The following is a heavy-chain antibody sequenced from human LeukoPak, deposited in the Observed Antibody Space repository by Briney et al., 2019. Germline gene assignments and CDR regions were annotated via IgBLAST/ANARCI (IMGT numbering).Heavy chain of an antibody. CDR2: IKSKTDGGTT. D-gene: IGHD2-15*01. J-gene: IGHJ4*02. CDR3: TTAFLYCSGGSCYPAPFDY. CDR1: GFTFSNAW. Sequence: GGSLRLSCAASGFTFSNAWMSWVRQAPGKGLEWVGRIKSKTDGGTTDYAAPVKGRFTISRDDSKNTLYLQMNSLKTEDTAVYYCTTAFLYCSGGSCYPAPFDYWGQGTLVTVSS. V-gene: IGHV3-15*01.